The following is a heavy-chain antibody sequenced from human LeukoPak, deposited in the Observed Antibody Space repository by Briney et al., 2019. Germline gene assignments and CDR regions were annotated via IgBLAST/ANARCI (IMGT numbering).Heavy chain of an antibody. CDR2: IRYDGSNK. J-gene: IGHJ3*02. CDR1: GFTFSSYG. V-gene: IGHV3-30*02. Sequence: GGSLRLSCAASGFTFSSYGMHWVRQAPGKGLEWVAFIRYDGSNKYYADSVKGRFTTSRDNSKNTLYLQMNSLRAEDTAVYYCAREGYYYDSSGYYPDAFDIWGQGTMVTVSS. CDR3: AREGYYYDSSGYYPDAFDI. D-gene: IGHD3-22*01.